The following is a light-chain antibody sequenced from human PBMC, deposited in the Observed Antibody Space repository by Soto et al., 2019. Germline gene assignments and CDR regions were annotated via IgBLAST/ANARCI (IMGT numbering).Light chain of an antibody. CDR1: ETIGRAY. J-gene: IGKJ2*01. CDR3: HQYATSPFT. CDR2: ATS. V-gene: IGKV3-20*01. Sequence: IVLTQSPGTLSLSPGERATVSCRASETIGRAYFAWYQHRPGQTPRLVLSATSNRAAGIPDRFGGSGSGADVTLTSSGVEPEDFAVYYCHQYATSPFTFGQGTKLEI.